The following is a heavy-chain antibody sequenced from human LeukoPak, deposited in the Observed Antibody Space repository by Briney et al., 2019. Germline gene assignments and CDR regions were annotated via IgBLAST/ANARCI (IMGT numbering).Heavy chain of an antibody. CDR3: AKDYRNYGDTIDY. J-gene: IGHJ4*02. CDR1: GLTFSSYG. CDR2: MSYDGSYK. V-gene: IGHV3-30*18. Sequence: GGSLRLSRAASGLTFSSYGIHWVRQAPGKGLEWVAVMSYDGSYKYYADSVKGRFTISRDNSKNTLYLQMNSLRAEDTAVYYCAKDYRNYGDTIDYWGQGTLVTVSS. D-gene: IGHD4-17*01.